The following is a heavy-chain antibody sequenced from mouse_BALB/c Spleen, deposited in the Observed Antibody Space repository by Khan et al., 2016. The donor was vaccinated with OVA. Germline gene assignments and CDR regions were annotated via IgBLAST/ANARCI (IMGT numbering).Heavy chain of an antibody. CDR2: ISYSGNT. D-gene: IGHD2-4*01. Sequence: EVQLQESGPGLVKPSQSLSLTCTVTGYSITSEYTWNWIRQFPGNKLEWMGFISYSGNTRYNPSLKSRISITPDTSKNQFFLQLNSVTSEDTATYYCARKDYYDYDPFPYGGQGTLVTVSA. V-gene: IGHV3-2*02. J-gene: IGHJ3*01. CDR1: GYSITSEYT. CDR3: ARKDYYDYDPFPY.